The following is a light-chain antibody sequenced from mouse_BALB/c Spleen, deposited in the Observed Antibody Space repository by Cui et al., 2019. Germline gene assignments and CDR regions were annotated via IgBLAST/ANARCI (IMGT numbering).Light chain of an antibody. CDR2: STS. CDR3: QQRSSYPLT. V-gene: IGKV4-57*01. Sequence: HILLTQSPSIMSASPGEEVTITCSDSSSVSYMHWFQQKPGTSPKLWIYSTSHLASGVPARFSGSGSGTSYSLTIRRMEAEDAATYYCQQRSSYPLTFGAGTKLELK. CDR1: SSVSY. J-gene: IGKJ5*01.